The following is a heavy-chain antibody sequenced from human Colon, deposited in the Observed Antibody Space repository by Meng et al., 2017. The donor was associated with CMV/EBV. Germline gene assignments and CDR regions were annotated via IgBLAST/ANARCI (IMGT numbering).Heavy chain of an antibody. CDR1: GFTFSNYW. D-gene: IGHD3-10*01. CDR2: IYPGDSDT. V-gene: IGHV5-51*01. Sequence: GESLKIFCAASGFTFSNYWMTWLRQAPGKGLEWMGIIYPGDSDTRYSPSFQGQVTISADKSISTAYLQWSSLKASDTAMYYCARLSHYYGSGSYYKDYYYGMDVWGQGTTVTVSS. J-gene: IGHJ6*02. CDR3: ARLSHYYGSGSYYKDYYYGMDV.